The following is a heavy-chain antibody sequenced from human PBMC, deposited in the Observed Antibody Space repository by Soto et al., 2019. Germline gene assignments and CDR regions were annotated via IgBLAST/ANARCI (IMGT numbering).Heavy chain of an antibody. CDR3: ARGEVVATSWDYYYYMDV. D-gene: IGHD5-12*01. CDR1: GFTFSSYW. Sequence: PGGSLRLSCAASGFTFSSYWMHWVRQAPGKGLVWVSRINSDGSSTSYADSVKGRFTISRDNAKNTLYLQMNSLRAEDTAVYYCARGEVVATSWDYYYYMDVWGKGTTVTVSS. CDR2: INSDGSST. J-gene: IGHJ6*03. V-gene: IGHV3-74*01.